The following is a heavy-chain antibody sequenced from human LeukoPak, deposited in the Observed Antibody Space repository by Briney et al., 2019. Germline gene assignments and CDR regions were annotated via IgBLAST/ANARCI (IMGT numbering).Heavy chain of an antibody. CDR3: ARVPMGGWLDY. D-gene: IGHD3-16*01. V-gene: IGHV4-39*07. CDR2: IYYSGST. CDR1: GGSISSSSYY. Sequence: SETLSLTCTVSGGSISSSSYYWGWIRQPPGKGLEWIGSIYYSGSTYYNPSLKSRVTISVDTSKNQFSLKLSSVTAADTAVYYCARVPMGGWLDYWGQGTLVTVSS. J-gene: IGHJ4*02.